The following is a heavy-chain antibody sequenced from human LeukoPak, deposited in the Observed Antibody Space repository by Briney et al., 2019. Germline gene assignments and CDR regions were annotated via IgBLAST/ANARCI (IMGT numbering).Heavy chain of an antibody. J-gene: IGHJ3*02. V-gene: IGHV3-66*02. CDR1: GFTVSSDY. CDR2: IYSGGRT. Sequence: GGSLRLSCAASGFTVSSDYMTWVRQAPGEGLEWVSVIYSGGRTHYADSVKGRFTISRDNSKNTVYLQMNSLRAEDTALYYCARDPCSTSCYPGAFDTWGQGTMVTVSS. D-gene: IGHD2-2*01. CDR3: ARDPCSTSCYPGAFDT.